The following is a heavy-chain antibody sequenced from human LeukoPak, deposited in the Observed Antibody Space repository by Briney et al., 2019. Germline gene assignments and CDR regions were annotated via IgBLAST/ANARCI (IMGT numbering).Heavy chain of an antibody. V-gene: IGHV4-34*01. CDR3: ARGLVQGFYVDSGTHTAQYYFDS. J-gene: IGHJ4*02. D-gene: IGHD4-17*01. CDR1: GAPFIGNF. Sequence: PSETLSLTCAVSGAPFIGNFWTWVRQPPGKGLEWMGEINHAGRTKYNPSLKSRVDISLDTYKRKFSLNLSPVTAADTAVYYCARGLVQGFYVDSGTHTAQYYFDSWGQGTLVAVSS. CDR2: INHAGRT.